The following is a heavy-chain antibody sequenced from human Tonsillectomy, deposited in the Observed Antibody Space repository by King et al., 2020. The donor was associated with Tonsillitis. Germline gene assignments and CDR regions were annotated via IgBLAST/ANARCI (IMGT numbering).Heavy chain of an antibody. Sequence: QLQESGPGLVKPSQTLSLTCAVSGGSISSGGYSWSWIRQPPGKGLEWIGYIYYSGSTYYNPSLKSRVTISVDTSKNQFSLKLSSVTAADTAVYYCARKRGYGLVDNWFDPWGQGTLVTVSS. CDR1: GGSISSGGYS. J-gene: IGHJ5*02. V-gene: IGHV4-30-4*07. CDR2: IYYSGST. D-gene: IGHD2-8*02. CDR3: ARKRGYGLVDNWFDP.